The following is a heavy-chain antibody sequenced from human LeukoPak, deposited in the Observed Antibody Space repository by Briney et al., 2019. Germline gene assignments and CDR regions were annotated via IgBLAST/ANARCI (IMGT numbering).Heavy chain of an antibody. Sequence: PSETLSLTCTVSGGSISSIIYYWGWIRQPPGKGLEWIVTIYYSGSTYYNLSLKSQVTISVDTSRNQFSLKLSSVTAADTAVYYCARHSRSVDYGSGSYTWDYWGQGTLVTVSS. V-gene: IGHV4-39*01. CDR3: ARHSRSVDYGSGSYTWDY. CDR2: IYYSGST. CDR1: GGSISSIIYY. J-gene: IGHJ4*02. D-gene: IGHD3-10*01.